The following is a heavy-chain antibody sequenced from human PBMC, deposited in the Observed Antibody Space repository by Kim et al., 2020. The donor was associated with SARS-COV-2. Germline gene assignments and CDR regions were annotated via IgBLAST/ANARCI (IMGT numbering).Heavy chain of an antibody. V-gene: IGHV1-69*01. Sequence: FQGRVTITADESTSTAYMELSSLRSEDTAVYYCARVVVPAAISRYDAFDIWGQGTMVTVSS. CDR3: ARVVVPAAISRYDAFDI. J-gene: IGHJ3*02. D-gene: IGHD2-2*02.